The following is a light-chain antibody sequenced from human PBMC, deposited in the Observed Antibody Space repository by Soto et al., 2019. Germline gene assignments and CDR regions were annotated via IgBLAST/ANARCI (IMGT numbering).Light chain of an antibody. J-gene: IGLJ1*01. CDR2: DNN. V-gene: IGLV1-51*01. CDR3: GTWDNSLSAYV. CDR1: TSNIGNNY. Sequence: QSVLTQPPSVSAAPGQKVTISCSGSTSNIGNNYVSWYQQFPGTAPKLLIIDNNKRPSGIPDRFSGSRSGTSASLDITGLQTGDEADYYCGTWDNSLSAYVFGTGTKLTVL.